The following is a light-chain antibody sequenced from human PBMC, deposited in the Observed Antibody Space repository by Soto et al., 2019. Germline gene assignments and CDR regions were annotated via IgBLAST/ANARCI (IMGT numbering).Light chain of an antibody. CDR3: QQYNKWPLIT. Sequence: EILMTQSPPTLSVSPGERVTLSCRASQSISSKLAWYQQRPGQAPRLLIYGASTRATGIPSRFSGSGSGTEFTLTITSLQSEDNALYYCQQYNKWPLITFGQGTRLEIK. V-gene: IGKV3-15*01. CDR2: GAS. J-gene: IGKJ5*01. CDR1: QSISSK.